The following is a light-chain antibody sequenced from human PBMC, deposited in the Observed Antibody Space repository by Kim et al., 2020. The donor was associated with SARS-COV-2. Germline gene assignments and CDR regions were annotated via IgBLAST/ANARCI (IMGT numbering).Light chain of an antibody. V-gene: IGLV2-14*01. CDR2: EVT. CDR1: SSDIDDYNY. J-gene: IGLJ3*02. CDR3: SSYTSSSGLMV. Sequence: SITISCTGTSSDIDDYNYVSWYQQHPGKAPKLMIYEVTKRPSGGSYRFSGSKSGNTASLTISGLQAEDEADYYCSSYTSSSGLMVFGGGTQLTVL.